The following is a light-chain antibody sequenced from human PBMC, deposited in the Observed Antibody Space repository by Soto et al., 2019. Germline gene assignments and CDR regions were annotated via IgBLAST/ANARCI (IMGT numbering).Light chain of an antibody. J-gene: IGKJ1*01. CDR1: QSISAW. CDR3: QQYNYYSWT. CDR2: KAS. Sequence: DIQMTQSPSTLSASVGDRVTITCRASQSISAWLAWYQQKPGKAPKLLIYKASSLERGVPSRFSGSGSGTDFTLTISSLQPDDSATYYCQQYNYYSWTFGPGTKVEIK. V-gene: IGKV1-5*03.